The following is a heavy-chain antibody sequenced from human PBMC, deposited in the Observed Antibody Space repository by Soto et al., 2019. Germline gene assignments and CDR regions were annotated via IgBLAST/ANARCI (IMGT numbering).Heavy chain of an antibody. J-gene: IGHJ4*02. V-gene: IGHV3-7*01. CDR2: IKQDGSEK. CDR3: ARDRYIAARLEGDHYFDY. D-gene: IGHD6-6*01. Sequence: GGSLRLSCAASGFTFSSYWMSWVRQAPGKGLEWVANIKQDGSEKYYVDSVKGRFTSSRDNAKNSLYLQMNSLRAEDTAVYYCARDRYIAARLEGDHYFDYWGQGTLVTVSS. CDR1: GFTFSSYW.